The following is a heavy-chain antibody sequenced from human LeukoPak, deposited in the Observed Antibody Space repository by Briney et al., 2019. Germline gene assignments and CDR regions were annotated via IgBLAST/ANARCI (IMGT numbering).Heavy chain of an antibody. J-gene: IGHJ4*02. CDR1: GFTVSSNY. CDR3: AKASAMIVVVSKHFDY. Sequence: PGGSLRLSCAASGFTVSSNYMSWVRQAPGKGLEWVSVIYSGGNTYYADSVKGRFTISRDNSKNTLYLQMNSLRAEDTAVYYCAKASAMIVVVSKHFDYWGQGTLVTVSS. CDR2: IYSGGNT. V-gene: IGHV3-53*01. D-gene: IGHD3-22*01.